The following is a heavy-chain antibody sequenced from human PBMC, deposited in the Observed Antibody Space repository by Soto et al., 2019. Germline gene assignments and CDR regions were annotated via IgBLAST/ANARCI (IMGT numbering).Heavy chain of an antibody. Sequence: SETLSLTCTVSGGSISSYYWSWIRQPPGKGLEWIGYIYYSGSTNYNPSLKSRVTISVDTSKNQFSLKLSSVTAADTAVYYCAGSYSAAINWFDPWGQGAVLTVSS. CDR2: IYYSGST. D-gene: IGHD3-10*01. J-gene: IGHJ5*02. CDR3: AGSYSAAINWFDP. V-gene: IGHV4-59*08. CDR1: GGSISSYY.